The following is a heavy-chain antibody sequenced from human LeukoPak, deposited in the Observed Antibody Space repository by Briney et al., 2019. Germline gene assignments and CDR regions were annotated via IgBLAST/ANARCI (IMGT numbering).Heavy chain of an antibody. D-gene: IGHD2-2*01. CDR1: GGSFSRYY. Sequence: SETLSLTCAVYGGSFSRYYWTWIRQPPGKGLEWIGEIYHSGSANYNPSLQSRVTISVDTSKNQFSLKLSSVTAADTAVYYCARGYQLLSYYFDYWGQGTLVTVSS. CDR2: IYHSGSA. V-gene: IGHV4-34*01. CDR3: ARGYQLLSYYFDY. J-gene: IGHJ4*02.